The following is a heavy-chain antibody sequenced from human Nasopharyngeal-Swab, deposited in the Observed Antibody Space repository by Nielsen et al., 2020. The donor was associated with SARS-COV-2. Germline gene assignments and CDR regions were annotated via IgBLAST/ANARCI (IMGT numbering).Heavy chain of an antibody. J-gene: IGHJ4*02. Sequence: KVSCKGSGYSFSSYWIGWVRQMPGKGLEWMGIMYPRDSDTRYIPSFQGQVTISADKSISTAYLQWSSLKASDTAMYYCATAYNGNYYWDYWGQGTLVTVSS. V-gene: IGHV5-51*01. D-gene: IGHD1-7*01. CDR2: MYPRDSDT. CDR1: GYSFSSYW. CDR3: ATAYNGNYYWDY.